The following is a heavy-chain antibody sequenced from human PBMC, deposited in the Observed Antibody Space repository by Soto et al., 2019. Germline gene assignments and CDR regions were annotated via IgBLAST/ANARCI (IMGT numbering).Heavy chain of an antibody. D-gene: IGHD3-10*01. J-gene: IGHJ4*02. Sequence: PSETLSLTCAASGGSISGGGFSWSWIRQPPGKGLEWIGYILHTGGTQYNPSLKSRVSMSVDKSKNQFPRHLTSVTAADTAVYHCARLQFGEGFDYWGQGALVTVSS. CDR3: ARLQFGEGFDY. CDR1: GGSISGGGFS. CDR2: ILHTGGT. V-gene: IGHV4-30-2*01.